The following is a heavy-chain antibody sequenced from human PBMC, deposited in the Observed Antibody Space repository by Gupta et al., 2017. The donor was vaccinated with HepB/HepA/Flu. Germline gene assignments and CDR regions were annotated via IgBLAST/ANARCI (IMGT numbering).Heavy chain of an antibody. CDR1: GGSFSGYY. D-gene: IGHD6-19*01. Sequence: QVQLQQWGAGLLKPSETLSLTCAVYGGSFSGYYWSWIRQPPGKGLEWIGEINHSGSTNYNPSLKSRVTISVDTSKNQFSLKLSSVTAADTAVYYCATYSSGWYGYFQHWGQGTLVTVSS. V-gene: IGHV4-34*01. CDR2: INHSGST. CDR3: ATYSSGWYGYFQH. J-gene: IGHJ1*01.